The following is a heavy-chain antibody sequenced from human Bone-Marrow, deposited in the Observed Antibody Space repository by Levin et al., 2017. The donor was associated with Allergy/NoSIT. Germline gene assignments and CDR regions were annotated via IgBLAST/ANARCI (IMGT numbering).Heavy chain of an antibody. Sequence: GESLKVSCAASGFTFSNAWMSWVRQAPGKGLEWVGRIKSKTDGGTTDYAAPVKGRFTISRDDSKNTLYLQMNSLKTEDTAVYYCTTGSVLVPAAMDFDYWGQGTLVTVSS. CDR1: GFTFSNAW. D-gene: IGHD2-2*01. V-gene: IGHV3-15*01. J-gene: IGHJ4*02. CDR2: IKSKTDGGTT. CDR3: TTGSVLVPAAMDFDY.